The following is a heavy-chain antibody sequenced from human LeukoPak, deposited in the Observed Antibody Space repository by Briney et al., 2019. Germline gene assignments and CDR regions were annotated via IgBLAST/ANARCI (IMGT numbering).Heavy chain of an antibody. CDR3: AKDILTVAMVRGVIRFSYGMDV. CDR1: GFTFDDYA. D-gene: IGHD3-10*01. J-gene: IGHJ6*02. V-gene: IGHV3-9*01. Sequence: GGSLRLSCAASGFTFDDYAMHWVRQAPGKGLEWVSGISWNSGSIGYADSVKGRFTISRDNAKNSLYLQMNSLRAEDTALYYCAKDILTVAMVRGVIRFSYGMDVWGQGTTVTVSS. CDR2: ISWNSGSI.